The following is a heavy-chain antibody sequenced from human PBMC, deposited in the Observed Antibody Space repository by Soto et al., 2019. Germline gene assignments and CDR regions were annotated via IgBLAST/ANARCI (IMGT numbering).Heavy chain of an antibody. J-gene: IGHJ4*02. CDR3: AMEYCSSTSCYRDY. D-gene: IGHD2-2*02. CDR2: IIPILGIA. CDR1: GGTFSSYT. Sequence: QVQLVQSGAEVKKPGSSVKVSCKASGGTFSSYTISWVRQAPGQGLEWMGRIIPILGIANYAQKFQGRVKITANKSTSTAYMELNSLRSEDTAMYYCAMEYCSSTSCYRDYWGQGTLVTVSS. V-gene: IGHV1-69*02.